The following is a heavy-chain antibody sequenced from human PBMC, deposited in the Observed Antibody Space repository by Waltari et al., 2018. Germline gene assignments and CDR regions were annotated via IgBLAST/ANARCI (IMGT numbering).Heavy chain of an antibody. CDR3: TTRDV. CDR2: IKSQSDGGTT. V-gene: IGHV3-15*05. CDR1: GVPFSYAW. Sequence: EVQLVESGGGLVKPGGSLRLPCAADGVPFSYAWMIGVRQAPGKGLEWVGHIKSQSDGGTTVYAAPVKGRFTISRDDSKKTVFLQMNSLKSEDTAVYYCTTRDVWGNGSTVIISS. J-gene: IGHJ6*04.